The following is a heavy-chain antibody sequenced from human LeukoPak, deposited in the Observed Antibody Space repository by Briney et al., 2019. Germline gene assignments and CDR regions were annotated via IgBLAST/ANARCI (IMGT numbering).Heavy chain of an antibody. CDR3: ARKHGSRIWGTFNI. CDR2: IYHSGST. V-gene: IGHV4-4*02. D-gene: IGHD3-10*01. J-gene: IGHJ3*02. CDR1: GGSISSSNC. Sequence: SGTLSLTCAVSGGSISSSNCWSWVRQPPGKGLEWIGDIYHSGSTNYNPSLKSRVTISLDKSKNQFSLELSSVTAADTAVYYCARKHGSRIWGTFNIWAQGTMVTVSS.